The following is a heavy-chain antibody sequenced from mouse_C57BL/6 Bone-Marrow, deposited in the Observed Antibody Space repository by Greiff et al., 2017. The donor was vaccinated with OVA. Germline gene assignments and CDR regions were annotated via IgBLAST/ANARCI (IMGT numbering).Heavy chain of an antibody. Sequence: VQLQQPGAELVKPGASVKLSCKASGYTFTSYWMQWVKQRPEQGLEWIGRIDPANGNTKYAPKFQGKATITADTSSNTAYLQLSSLTSEDTAIYYCARGGSSGPWGQGTTLTVSS. J-gene: IGHJ2*01. CDR2: IDPANGNT. V-gene: IGHV14-3*01. CDR1: GYTFTSYW. CDR3: ARGGSSGP. D-gene: IGHD3-2*02.